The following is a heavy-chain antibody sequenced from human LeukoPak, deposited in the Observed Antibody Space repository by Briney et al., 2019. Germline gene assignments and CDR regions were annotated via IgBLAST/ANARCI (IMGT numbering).Heavy chain of an antibody. CDR2: INPSGGST. V-gene: IGHV1-46*01. CDR1: GYTFTSYY. Sequence: ASGKFSCKASGYTFTSYYIDWVRQAPGQGLEWMGVINPSGGSTRYAQKFQGRVTMTGDPSTRTVYMELSSLTSDDTAVYYCARGTTDDYWGQGNPVPVSS. D-gene: IGHD1-1*01. J-gene: IGHJ4*02. CDR3: ARGTTDDY.